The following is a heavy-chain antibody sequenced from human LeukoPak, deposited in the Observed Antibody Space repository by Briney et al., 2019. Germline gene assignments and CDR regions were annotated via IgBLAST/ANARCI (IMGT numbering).Heavy chain of an antibody. CDR1: GYTFTDNY. D-gene: IGHD3-22*01. V-gene: IGHV1-2*02. CDR3: ARGGEVVIQPDFDY. CDR2: INPYTGAT. Sequence: GASVKVSCKASGYTFTDNYIHWVRQAPGQGLEWMGWINPYTGATNYAQEFQGRVTMTRDTSISTAYMELSRLRSDDTAVYYCARGGEVVIQPDFDYWGQGTLVTVSS. J-gene: IGHJ4*02.